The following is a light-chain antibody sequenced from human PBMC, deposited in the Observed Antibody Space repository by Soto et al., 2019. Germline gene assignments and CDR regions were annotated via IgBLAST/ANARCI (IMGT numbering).Light chain of an antibody. J-gene: IGLJ2*01. Sequence: QSALTQPASVSGSPGQSITISCTGTSSDVGGYKYVSWYQQHPGKVPKLMIYEVSNRPSGVSNRFSASKSGNTASLTISGLQAEDEADYYCSSYTSTNTLVFGGGTKVTVL. V-gene: IGLV2-14*01. CDR3: SSYTSTNTLV. CDR2: EVS. CDR1: SSDVGGYKY.